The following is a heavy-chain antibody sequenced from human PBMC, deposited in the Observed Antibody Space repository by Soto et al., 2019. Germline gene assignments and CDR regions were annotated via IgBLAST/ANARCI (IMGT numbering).Heavy chain of an antibody. CDR2: INHRGQP. D-gene: IGHD3-3*01. CDR3: AKVSRITIFGGGWFDP. CDR1: GGSFSDYS. Sequence: QVQLQQWGAGLLKPSETLSLTCSVNGGSFSDYSWTWIRQPPGKGLEWLGDINHRGQPNYKPSLKRRTIISVDKSKNQVSLNLPSVTAADTAIYYCAKVSRITIFGGGWFDPWGQGTLVTVSS. V-gene: IGHV4-34*02. J-gene: IGHJ5*02.